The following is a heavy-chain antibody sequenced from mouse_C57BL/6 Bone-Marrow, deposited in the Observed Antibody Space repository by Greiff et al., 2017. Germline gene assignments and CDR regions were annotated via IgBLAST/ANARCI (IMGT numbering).Heavy chain of an antibody. J-gene: IGHJ2*01. CDR2: IDPSDSYT. CDR3: SNYYGSSYGDD. D-gene: IGHD1-1*01. Sequence: QVQLQQPGAELVKPGASVKLSCKASGYTFTSYWMPWVKQRPGQGLEWIGDIDPSDSYTNYNQKFKGKATLTVDTSSSTAYMQLSSLTSEDSAVYYCSNYYGSSYGDDWGQGTTLTVSS. CDR1: GYTFTSYW. V-gene: IGHV1-50*01.